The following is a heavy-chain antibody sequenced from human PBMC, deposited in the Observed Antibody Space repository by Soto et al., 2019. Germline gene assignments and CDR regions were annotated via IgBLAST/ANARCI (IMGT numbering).Heavy chain of an antibody. J-gene: IGHJ6*03. V-gene: IGHV4-61*01. Sequence: SETLSLTCTVSGGSVSSGSYYWSWIRQPPGKGLEWIGYIYYSGRTNYNPSHKSRVTISVDTSKNPFSLKLSSVTAAETAVYYCARAEITIFGVVTPYYYYSMDVWGKGTTVTVSS. CDR1: GGSVSSGSYY. CDR2: IYYSGRT. D-gene: IGHD3-3*01. CDR3: ARAEITIFGVVTPYYYYSMDV.